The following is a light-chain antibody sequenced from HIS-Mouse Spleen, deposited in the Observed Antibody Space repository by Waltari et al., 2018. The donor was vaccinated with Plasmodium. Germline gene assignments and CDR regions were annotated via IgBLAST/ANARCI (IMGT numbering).Light chain of an antibody. J-gene: IGKJ2*01. CDR1: QGIRNE. Sequence: AIQMTQSRSSLSAYVGDRVNITCRASQGIRNELGWYQQKPGKAPKLLISAASSLQSGVPSRFSGSGSGTDFTLTISSLQPEDFATYYCLQDYNYPYTFGQGTKLEIK. CDR2: AAS. V-gene: IGKV1-6*01. CDR3: LQDYNYPYT.